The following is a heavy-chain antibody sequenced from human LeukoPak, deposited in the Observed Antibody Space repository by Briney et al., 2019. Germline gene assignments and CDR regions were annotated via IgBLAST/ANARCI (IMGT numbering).Heavy chain of an antibody. CDR1: GGSISSYY. Sequence: PSETLSLTCTVSGGSISSYYWSWIRQPPGKGLEWIGYIYYSGSTNYNPTLKSRVTISVDTSKNQFSLKLSSVTAADTAVYYCASWGEGQMVYWGQGSLVTVSS. CDR3: ASWGEGQMVY. J-gene: IGHJ4*02. V-gene: IGHV4-59*01. D-gene: IGHD3-16*01. CDR2: IYYSGST.